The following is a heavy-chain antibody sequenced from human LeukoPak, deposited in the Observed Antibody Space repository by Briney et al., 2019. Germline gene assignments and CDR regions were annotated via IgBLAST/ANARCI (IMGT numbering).Heavy chain of an antibody. V-gene: IGHV4-39*07. CDR2: IYYNGST. D-gene: IGHD6-13*01. CDR1: GGSISSGSYY. CDR3: ARVAAAGNYYFDY. Sequence: SQTLSLTCTVSGGSISSGSYYWNWIRQPPGKGLEWIGSIYYNGSTYYNPSLKSRVTISTDTSKNQFSLKLSSVTAADTAVYFCARVAAAGNYYFDYWGQGTLVTVSS. J-gene: IGHJ4*02.